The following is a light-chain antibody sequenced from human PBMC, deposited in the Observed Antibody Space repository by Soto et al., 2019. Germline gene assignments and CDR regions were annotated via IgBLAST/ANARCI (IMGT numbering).Light chain of an antibody. CDR3: QQYNSYSPMYT. Sequence: DIQMTQSPSTLSASVGERVTITCRASQSISSWLAWYQQKPGKAPKLLIYKASSLESGVPSRFSGSGSGTEFPLTISILQPDDFATYYCQQYNSYSPMYTFGQGTKLEIK. J-gene: IGKJ2*01. V-gene: IGKV1-5*03. CDR2: KAS. CDR1: QSISSW.